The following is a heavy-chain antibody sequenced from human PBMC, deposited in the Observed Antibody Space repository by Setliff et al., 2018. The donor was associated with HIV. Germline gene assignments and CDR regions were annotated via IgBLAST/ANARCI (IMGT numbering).Heavy chain of an antibody. CDR3: ARDGSGSSYYYYYMDV. Sequence: PSETLSLTCTVSGGSISSYYWSWIRQPAGKGLEWIGRIYTSGSTNYNPSLKSRVTMSVDTSKNQCSLKLSSVTAADTAVYYCARDGSGSSYYYYYMDVWGKGTTVTVSS. CDR1: GGSISSYY. CDR2: IYTSGST. D-gene: IGHD3-10*01. J-gene: IGHJ6*03. V-gene: IGHV4-4*07.